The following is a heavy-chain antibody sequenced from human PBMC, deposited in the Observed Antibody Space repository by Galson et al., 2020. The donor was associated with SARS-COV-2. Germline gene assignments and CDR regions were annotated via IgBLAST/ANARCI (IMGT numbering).Heavy chain of an antibody. CDR2: IYHSGST. V-gene: IGHV4-30-2*01. D-gene: IGHD5-18*01. CDR1: GGTISSGGYS. CDR3: AKSASYGLTRLDY. Sequence: SETLSLTCAVSGGTISSGGYSWSWIRQPPGKGLEWIGYIYHSGSTYYNPATKSRITISVDRSKNQFSLKLSSVTAADTAVYYCAKSASYGLTRLDYWGQGTLVTVSS. J-gene: IGHJ4*02.